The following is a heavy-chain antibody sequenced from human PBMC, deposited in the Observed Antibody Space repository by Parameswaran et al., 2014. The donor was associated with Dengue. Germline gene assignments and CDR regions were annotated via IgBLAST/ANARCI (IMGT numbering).Heavy chain of an antibody. Sequence: WICQPPGKGLEWIEEINHSGSTNYNPSLKSRVTISVDTSKNQFSLKLSSVTAADTAVYYCARRVFRVRSGTTKSAFDIWGQGTMVTVSS. CDR2: INHSGST. V-gene: IGHV4-34*01. D-gene: IGHD1-26*01. CDR3: ARRVFRVRSGTTKSAFDI. J-gene: IGHJ3*02.